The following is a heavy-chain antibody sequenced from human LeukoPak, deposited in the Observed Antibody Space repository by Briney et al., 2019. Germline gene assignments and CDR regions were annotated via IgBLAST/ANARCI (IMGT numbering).Heavy chain of an antibody. Sequence: ASVKVSCKASGGTFSSYAISWVRQAPGQGLEWMGGIIPIFGTANYAQKFQGRVTITADKSTSTAYMELSSLRSEDTAVYYCARSAGFQDFWSGYSYYMDVWGKGTTVTVSS. J-gene: IGHJ6*03. V-gene: IGHV1-69*06. CDR3: ARSAGFQDFWSGYSYYMDV. CDR2: IIPIFGTA. CDR1: GGTFSSYA. D-gene: IGHD3-3*01.